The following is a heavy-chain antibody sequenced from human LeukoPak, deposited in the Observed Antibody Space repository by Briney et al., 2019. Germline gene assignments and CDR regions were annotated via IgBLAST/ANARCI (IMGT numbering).Heavy chain of an antibody. Sequence: GGSLRLSCAASGFTISSYWMHWVRQAPGKGLEWVANIKQDGSEKYYVDSVKGRFTISRDNAKNSLYLQMNSLRAEDTAVYYCAKRGGSQTKEFDYWGQGTLVTVSS. CDR2: IKQDGSEK. J-gene: IGHJ4*02. CDR1: GFTISSYW. D-gene: IGHD3-10*01. CDR3: AKRGGSQTKEFDY. V-gene: IGHV3-7*03.